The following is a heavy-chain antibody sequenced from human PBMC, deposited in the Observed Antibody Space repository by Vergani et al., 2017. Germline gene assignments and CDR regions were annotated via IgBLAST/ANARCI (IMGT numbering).Heavy chain of an antibody. CDR2: IYYSGST. CDR1: GGSISSSSYY. Sequence: QLQLQESGPGLVKPSETLSLTCTVSGGSISSSSYYWGWIRQPPGKGLEWIGSIYYSGSTYYNPSLKSRVTISVATSKNQFSLKLSSVTAADTAVYYCARPVAAAAGTYHNWFDPWGQGTLVTVSS. V-gene: IGHV4-39*01. J-gene: IGHJ5*02. CDR3: ARPVAAAAGTYHNWFDP. D-gene: IGHD6-13*01.